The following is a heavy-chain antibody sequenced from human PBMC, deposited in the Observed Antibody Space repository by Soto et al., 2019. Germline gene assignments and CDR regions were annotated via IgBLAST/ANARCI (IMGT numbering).Heavy chain of an antibody. J-gene: IGHJ5*02. CDR2: ISSSSSTI. V-gene: IGHV3-48*01. D-gene: IGHD3-9*01. CDR1: GFTFSSYS. Sequence: GGSLRLSCAASGFTFSSYSMNWVRQAPGKGLEWVSYISSSSSTIYYADSVKGRFTISRDNAKNSLYLQMNSLRAEDTAVYYCARDQGLVRFDPWGQGTLVTVSS. CDR3: ARDQGLVRFDP.